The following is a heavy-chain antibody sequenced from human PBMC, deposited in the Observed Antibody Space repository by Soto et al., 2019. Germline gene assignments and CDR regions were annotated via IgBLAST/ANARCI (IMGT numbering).Heavy chain of an antibody. V-gene: IGHV1-2*04. CDR2: INPNSGGT. J-gene: IGHJ6*02. Sequence: ASVKVSCKASGYTFTGYYMHWVRQAPGQGLEWMGWINPNSGGTNYAQKFQGWVTMTRDTSISTAYMELSRLRSDDTAVYYCARALYSSSWYPLDYYYYYGMDVWGQGTTVTVS. CDR1: GYTFTGYY. CDR3: ARALYSSSWYPLDYYYYYGMDV. D-gene: IGHD6-13*01.